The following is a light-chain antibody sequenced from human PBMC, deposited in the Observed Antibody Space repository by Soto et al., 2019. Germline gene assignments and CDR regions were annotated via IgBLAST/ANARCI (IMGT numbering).Light chain of an antibody. CDR1: SSDVGGYNY. Sequence: QSALTQPRSVSGSPGQSVTISCTGTSSDVGGYNYVSWYQQHPGKAPKLMIYDVSKRPSGVPDRFSGSKSGNTASLTISGLQAEAEADYYCSSCAGSYVVFGGGTKVTVL. V-gene: IGLV2-11*01. CDR2: DVS. J-gene: IGLJ2*01. CDR3: SSCAGSYVV.